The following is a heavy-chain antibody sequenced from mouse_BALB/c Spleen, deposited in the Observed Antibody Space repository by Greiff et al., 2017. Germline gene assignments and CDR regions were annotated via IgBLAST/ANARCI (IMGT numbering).Heavy chain of an antibody. CDR2: ISSGGSYT. Sequence: EVKLVESGGGLVKPGGSLKLSCAASGFTFSSYTMSWVRQTPEKRLEWVATISSGGSYTYYPDSVKGRFTISGDNAKNTLYLQMSSLKSEDTAMYYCTRYGSSYNYAMDYWGQGTSVTVSS. J-gene: IGHJ4*01. V-gene: IGHV5-6-4*01. D-gene: IGHD1-1*01. CDR3: TRYGSSYNYAMDY. CDR1: GFTFSSYT.